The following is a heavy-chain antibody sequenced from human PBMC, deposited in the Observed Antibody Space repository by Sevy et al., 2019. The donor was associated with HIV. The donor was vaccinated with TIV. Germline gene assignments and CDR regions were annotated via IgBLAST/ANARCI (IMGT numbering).Heavy chain of an antibody. Sequence: GGSLRLSCAASGFTFSSYAMHWVRQAPGKGLEWVAVISYDGSNKYYADSVKGRFTISRDNSKNTLYLQMNSLRAGDTAVYYCARDLNILTGYYNGGLDPWGQGTLVTVSS. V-gene: IGHV3-30-3*01. D-gene: IGHD3-9*01. J-gene: IGHJ5*02. CDR3: ARDLNILTGYYNGGLDP. CDR2: ISYDGSNK. CDR1: GFTFSSYA.